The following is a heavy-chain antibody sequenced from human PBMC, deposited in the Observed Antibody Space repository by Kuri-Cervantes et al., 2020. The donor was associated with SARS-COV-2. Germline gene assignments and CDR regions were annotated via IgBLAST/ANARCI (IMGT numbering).Heavy chain of an antibody. CDR3: AREEFCNDTSCYTVIDY. Sequence: LSLTCAASGFTFSSYGMHWVRQAPCKGLEWVAFIRYDGSNKYYTDSVKGRFTISRDNSKNTLYLQMNSLRAEDTAVYYCAREEFCNDTSCYTVIDYWGQGTLVTVSS. D-gene: IGHD2-2*02. CDR1: GFTFSSYG. CDR2: IRYDGSNK. J-gene: IGHJ4*02. V-gene: IGHV3-30*02.